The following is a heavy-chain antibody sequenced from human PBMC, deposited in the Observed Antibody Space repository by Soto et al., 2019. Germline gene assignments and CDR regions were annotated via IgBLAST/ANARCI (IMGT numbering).Heavy chain of an antibody. D-gene: IGHD2-15*01. V-gene: IGHV4-31*03. CDR1: NGYINTGGFY. CDR3: ARGGIVGHWFDP. J-gene: IGHJ5*02. Sequence: QVQLQESGPGLLKPSQTLSLTCNVSNGYINTGGFYWSRIRQHPGKGLEWIGYIFHSGSTLYNPSLNSRVTLSADTSKNQLSLNLRSVTVADTAVYYCARGGIVGHWFDPWGQGILVTVSS. CDR2: IFHSGST.